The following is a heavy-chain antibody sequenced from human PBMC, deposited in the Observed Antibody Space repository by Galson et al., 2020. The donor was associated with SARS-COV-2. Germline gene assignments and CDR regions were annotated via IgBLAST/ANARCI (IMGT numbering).Heavy chain of an antibody. Sequence: ASETLSLTCTVSGYSISSGYYWGWIRQPPGKGLEWIGSIYHSGSTYYNPSLKSRVTISVDTSKNQFSLKLSSVTAADTAVYYCASYSTVSGSGYWGQGTLVTVSS. D-gene: IGHD4-17*01. J-gene: IGHJ4*02. CDR1: GYSISSGYY. CDR2: IYHSGST. CDR3: ASYSTVSGSGY. V-gene: IGHV4-38-2*02.